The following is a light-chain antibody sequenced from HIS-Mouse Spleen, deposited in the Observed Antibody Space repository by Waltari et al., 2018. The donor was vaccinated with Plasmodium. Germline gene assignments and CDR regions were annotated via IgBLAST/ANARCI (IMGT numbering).Light chain of an antibody. Sequence: DIQMTQSPSSLSASVGDRVTITCRTSQNITSYLNWYQQKPGKAPNLLIDAASSLQSGVPSRVSGSGSGTDYTVTISSLQPEDFATYDCQQSYSTWTFGQGTKVEIK. V-gene: IGKV1-39*01. CDR1: QNITSY. J-gene: IGKJ1*01. CDR3: QQSYSTWT. CDR2: AAS.